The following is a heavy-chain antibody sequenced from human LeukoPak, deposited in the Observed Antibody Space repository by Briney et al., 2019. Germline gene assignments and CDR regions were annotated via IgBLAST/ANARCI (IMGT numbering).Heavy chain of an antibody. Sequence: GASVKVSCKASGYTFTSYGISWVRQAPGQGLEWMGWISAYNGNTNYAQKLQGRVTMTTDTSTSTAYMELRSLRSDDTAVYYCARDTPVNYDILTGYYSEGPNQVDPWGQGTLVTVPS. CDR2: ISAYNGNT. CDR3: ARDTPVNYDILTGYYSEGPNQVDP. CDR1: GYTFTSYG. V-gene: IGHV1-18*01. J-gene: IGHJ5*02. D-gene: IGHD3-9*01.